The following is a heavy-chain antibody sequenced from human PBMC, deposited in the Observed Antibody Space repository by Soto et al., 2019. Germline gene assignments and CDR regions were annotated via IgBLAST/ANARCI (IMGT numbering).Heavy chain of an antibody. CDR3: ARGLLRITMIEEYYYGMDV. CDR1: GYTFTSYA. J-gene: IGHJ6*02. V-gene: IGHV1-3*01. Sequence: GASVKVSCKASGYTFTSYAMHWVRQAPGQRLEWMGWINAGNGNTKYSQKFQGRVTITRDTSASTAYMELRSLRSEDTAVYYCARGLLRITMIEEYYYGMDVWGQGTTVTVSS. D-gene: IGHD3-22*01. CDR2: INAGNGNT.